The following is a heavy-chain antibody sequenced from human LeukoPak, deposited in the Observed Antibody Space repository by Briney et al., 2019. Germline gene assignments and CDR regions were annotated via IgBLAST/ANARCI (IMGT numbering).Heavy chain of an antibody. CDR2: ISGSGGST. V-gene: IGHV3-23*01. CDR3: AKDHRYYDSSGFYAFDI. D-gene: IGHD3-22*01. Sequence: GGSLRLSCAASGFTFSSYAMSWVRQAPGKGLEWVSAISGSGGSTYYADSVKGRFTISRDNSKNTLYLQMNSLRAKDTAVYYCAKDHRYYDSSGFYAFDIWGQGTMVTVSS. J-gene: IGHJ3*02. CDR1: GFTFSSYA.